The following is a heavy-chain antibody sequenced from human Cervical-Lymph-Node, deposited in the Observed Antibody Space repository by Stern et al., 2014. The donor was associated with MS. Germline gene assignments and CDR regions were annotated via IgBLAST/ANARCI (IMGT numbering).Heavy chain of an antibody. Sequence: VQLVESGGGVVQPGGSLTLSCAASGFSLSNSGMHWVRQAPGKGLEWVAVMSFVGGNKKYGDSVKGRFSISRDMANNTLFLQMNSQRPEDTAVYYCMGVGDAMHVWGQGTTVIVSS. CDR2: MSFVGGNK. CDR1: GFSLSNSG. J-gene: IGHJ6*02. CDR3: MGVGDAMHV. V-gene: IGHV3-30*03.